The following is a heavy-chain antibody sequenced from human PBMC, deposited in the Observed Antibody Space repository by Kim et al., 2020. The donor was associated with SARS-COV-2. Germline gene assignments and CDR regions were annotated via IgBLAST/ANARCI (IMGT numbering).Heavy chain of an antibody. D-gene: IGHD2-15*01. V-gene: IGHV3-30*04. CDR1: GFTFSSYA. J-gene: IGHJ4*02. Sequence: GGSLRLSCAASGFTFSSYAMHWVRQAPGKGLEWVAVISYDGSNKYYADSVKGRFTISRDNSKNTLYLQMNSLRAEDTAVYYCAGSGCSGGSCYPYYFDYWGQGTLVTVSS. CDR2: ISYDGSNK. CDR3: AGSGCSGGSCYPYYFDY.